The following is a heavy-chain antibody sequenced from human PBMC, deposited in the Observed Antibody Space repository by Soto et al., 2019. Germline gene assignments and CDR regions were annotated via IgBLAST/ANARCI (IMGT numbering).Heavy chain of an antibody. CDR1: GYSFTSYG. V-gene: IGHV1-18*01. D-gene: IGHD2-15*01. CDR2: INTNNGNT. CDR3: ARDLLGSFDV. J-gene: IGHJ3*01. Sequence: QVQLVQSGAVVKKPGASVKVSCKASGYSFTSYGIGWVRQAPGRGLEWMGWINTNNGNTNSAQRLQGRVTMTADTSTRTAYMELRSLRFDDTAVCYCARDLLGSFDVWGQGTMVTISS.